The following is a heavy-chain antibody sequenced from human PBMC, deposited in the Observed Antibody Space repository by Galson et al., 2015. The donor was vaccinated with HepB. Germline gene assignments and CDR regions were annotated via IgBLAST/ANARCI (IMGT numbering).Heavy chain of an antibody. Sequence: SVKVSCKASGGILTTHAISWVRQAPGQGLEWIGGIIPIFGAARYAEKFQGRVTITADESTSTAYMDLASLRSEDTAMYYCATLGSCNNTDCREGWSYYYYMDVWGKGTTVTVSS. V-gene: IGHV1-69*13. CDR3: ATLGSCNNTDCREGWSYYYYMDV. CDR1: GGILTTHA. D-gene: IGHD2-2*01. J-gene: IGHJ6*03. CDR2: IIPIFGAA.